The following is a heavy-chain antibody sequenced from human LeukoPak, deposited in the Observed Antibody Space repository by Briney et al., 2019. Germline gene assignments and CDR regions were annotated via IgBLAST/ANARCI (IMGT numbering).Heavy chain of an antibody. CDR3: AKGSIVATKGYYYYMDV. D-gene: IGHD5-12*01. V-gene: IGHV3-30*02. Sequence: GGALRLSCAASGFTFSSYGMHWVRQAPGKGLEWVAFIRYDGSNKYDADSVKGRFTISRDNSKNTLYLQMNSLRAEDTAVYYCAKGSIVATKGYYYYMDVWGKGTTVTVSS. CDR1: GFTFSSYG. J-gene: IGHJ6*03. CDR2: IRYDGSNK.